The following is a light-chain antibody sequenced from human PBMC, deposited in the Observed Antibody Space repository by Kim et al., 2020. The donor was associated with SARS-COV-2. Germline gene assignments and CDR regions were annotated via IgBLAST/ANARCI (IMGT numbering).Light chain of an antibody. CDR3: QQSYPTPLA. J-gene: IGKJ4*01. CDR2: TAS. V-gene: IGKV1-39*01. CDR1: QNINVY. Sequence: ASVGDRVTITCRASQNINVYLNWYQQKPGKAPNLLIYTASNLHSGVPSRFTGSGSGTDFTLTINSLQPADFVVYSCQQSYPTPLAFGGGSKVDI.